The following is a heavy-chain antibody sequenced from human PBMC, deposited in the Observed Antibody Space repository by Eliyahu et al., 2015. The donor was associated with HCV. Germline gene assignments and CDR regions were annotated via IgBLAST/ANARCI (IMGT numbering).Heavy chain of an antibody. CDR3: ASGGGGIAVAGTGGWFDP. D-gene: IGHD6-19*01. Sequence: QVQLQESGPGLVKPSETLSLTCPVSGGSIXSYYWSWIRPPPGKGLXWIAXIXSRGSTNYHPSLKSRVTISVDTSKNXFSLKLNSVTAADTAVYYCASGGGGIAVAGTGGWFDPWGQGTLVTVSS. CDR2: IXSRGST. J-gene: IGHJ5*02. V-gene: IGHV4-59*01. CDR1: GGSIXSYY.